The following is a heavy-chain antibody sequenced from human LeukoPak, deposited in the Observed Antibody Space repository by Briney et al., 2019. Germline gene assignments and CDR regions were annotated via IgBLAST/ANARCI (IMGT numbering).Heavy chain of an antibody. Sequence: GGSLRLSCEASGFTFSTFWMTWVRQVPGKGLEWVANIKQDGSERNYVDSVKGRFTISRDNAKNSLYLQMNSLRAEDTAVYYCAREIAAFGSSWYYYYGMDVWGQGTTVTVSS. CDR1: GFTFSTFW. CDR2: IKQDGSER. J-gene: IGHJ6*02. CDR3: AREIAAFGSSWYYYYGMDV. D-gene: IGHD6-13*01. V-gene: IGHV3-7*01.